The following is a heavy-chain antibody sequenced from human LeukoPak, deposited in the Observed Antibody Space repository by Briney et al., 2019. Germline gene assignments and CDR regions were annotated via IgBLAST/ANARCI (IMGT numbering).Heavy chain of an antibody. J-gene: IGHJ4*02. D-gene: IGHD3-10*01. Sequence: GGSLRLSCAASGFTFSSYSMNWVRQAPGKGLEGVSYISSSSSTIYYADSVKGRFTISKDNAKNSLYLQMNSLRAEDTAVYYCARMAGGWYWGQGTLVTVSS. CDR1: GFTFSSYS. CDR2: ISSSSSTI. V-gene: IGHV3-48*01. CDR3: ARMAGGWY.